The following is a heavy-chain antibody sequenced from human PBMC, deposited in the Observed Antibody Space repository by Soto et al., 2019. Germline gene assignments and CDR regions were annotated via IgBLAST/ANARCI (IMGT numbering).Heavy chain of an antibody. Sequence: PGGSLRLSCSASGFTFSSYAMHWVRQAPGKGLEYVSAISSNGGSTYYADSVKGRFTISRDNSKNTLYLQMNSLRAEDTAVYYCAKDVFVDTAIVDYWGQGTLVTVSS. D-gene: IGHD5-18*01. CDR3: AKDVFVDTAIVDY. CDR2: ISSNGGST. CDR1: GFTFSSYA. V-gene: IGHV3-64*04. J-gene: IGHJ4*02.